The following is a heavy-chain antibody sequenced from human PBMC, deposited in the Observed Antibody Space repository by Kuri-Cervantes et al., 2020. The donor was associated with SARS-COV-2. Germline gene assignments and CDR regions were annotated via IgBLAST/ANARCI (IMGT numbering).Heavy chain of an antibody. J-gene: IGHJ6*02. CDR2: IKQDGSEK. CDR3: ARDGYSSGWYVRNYYYYYGMDV. CDR1: GFTFSSYW. V-gene: IGHV3-7*01. Sequence: GESLKISCAASGFTFSSYWMSWVRQAPGKGLEWVANIKQDGSEKYYVDSVKGRFTISRDNSKNTLYLQMNSLRAEDTAVYYCARDGYSSGWYVRNYYYYYGMDVWGQGTTVTVSS. D-gene: IGHD6-19*01.